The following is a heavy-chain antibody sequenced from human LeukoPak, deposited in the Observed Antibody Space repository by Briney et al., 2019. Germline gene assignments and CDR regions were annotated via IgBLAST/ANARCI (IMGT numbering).Heavy chain of an antibody. J-gene: IGHJ4*02. V-gene: IGHV3-23*01. Sequence: SGGSLRLSCAASGFTFSSYAMSWIRQAPGKGLEWVSAIGGSGGSTYYADSVKGRFTISRDNSKNTLYLQMNSLRAEDTAVYYCAKEGSSRDGYNYFDYWGQGTLVTVSS. CDR3: AKEGSSRDGYNYFDY. D-gene: IGHD5-24*01. CDR2: IGGSGGST. CDR1: GFTFSSYA.